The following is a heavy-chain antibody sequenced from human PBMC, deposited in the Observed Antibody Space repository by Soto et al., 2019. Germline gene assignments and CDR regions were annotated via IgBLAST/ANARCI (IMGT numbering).Heavy chain of an antibody. V-gene: IGHV1-69*06. D-gene: IGHD6-13*01. Sequence: QVHLEQSGSEVKKSGSSVKVSCKASGYSFSSHAITWVRQAPGQGLEWMGGIIPVFGTPSYAQKFQGRVTISADKSTNTSYLELRSRRSEATAVYYCARGGALSTSWYWGDGLDSWGQGTQVTVSS. CDR3: ARGGALSTSWYWGDGLDS. CDR1: GYSFSSHA. CDR2: IIPVFGTP. J-gene: IGHJ4*02.